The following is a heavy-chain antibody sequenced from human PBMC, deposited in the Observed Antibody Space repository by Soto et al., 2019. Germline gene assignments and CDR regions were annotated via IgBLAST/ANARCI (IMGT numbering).Heavy chain of an antibody. Sequence: QVQLVQSGAEVKKPGASVKVSCKASGYTFTSYDINWVRQATGQELEWMGWMNPNSGNTAYAQKFQGRVTMTRNTSISTAYMELSSLRSEDTAVYYCARLMLYCSSTSSYYDACDLWGQGTMVTVSS. CDR3: ARLMLYCSSTSSYYDACDL. CDR2: MNPNSGNT. J-gene: IGHJ3*01. D-gene: IGHD2-2*01. V-gene: IGHV1-8*01. CDR1: GYTFTSYD.